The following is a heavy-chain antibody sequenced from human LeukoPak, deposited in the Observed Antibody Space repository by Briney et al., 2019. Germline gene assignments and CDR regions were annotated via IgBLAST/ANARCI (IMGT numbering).Heavy chain of an antibody. CDR2: IYYSVIT. CDR3: ARLSPIWWFF. D-gene: IGHD2-21*01. Sequence: SETLSLTCTVSGGSISSSSHYWGWIRQPPGKGREWIGSIYYSVITYYNPSLKSRVTISSDTSKNQSSLKLTSVPAADTAVYYCARLSPIWWFFWGQGTLVTVSS. J-gene: IGHJ4*02. CDR1: GGSISSSSHY. V-gene: IGHV4-39*01.